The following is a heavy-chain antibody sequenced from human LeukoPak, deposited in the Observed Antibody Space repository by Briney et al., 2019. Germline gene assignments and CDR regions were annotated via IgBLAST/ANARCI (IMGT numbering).Heavy chain of an antibody. J-gene: IGHJ4*02. V-gene: IGHV3-21*01. D-gene: IGHD3-22*01. Sequence: GGSLRLSCAASGFTFSSYSMNWVRQAPGKGLEWVSSISTGSSFIYYAGSVKGRFTISRDIAKNSLYLQMNSLRAEDTAVYYCARTDYYDKSIDYWGQGTLVTVSS. CDR2: ISTGSSFI. CDR3: ARTDYYDKSIDY. CDR1: GFTFSSYS.